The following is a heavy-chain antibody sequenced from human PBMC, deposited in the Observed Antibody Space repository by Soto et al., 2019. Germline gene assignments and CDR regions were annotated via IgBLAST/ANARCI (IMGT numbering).Heavy chain of an antibody. CDR3: ARRLGYCSGGSCKYYFDY. CDR1: GGSVSSGSYY. CDR2: IYYSGST. J-gene: IGHJ4*02. Sequence: QVQLQESGPGLVKPSETLSLTCTVSGGSVSSGSYYWSWIRQPPGKGLEWIGYIYYSGSTNYNPSLKSRVTLSVDTSKNQCSLKLSSVTAADTAVYYCARRLGYCSGGSCKYYFDYWGQGTLVTVSS. V-gene: IGHV4-61*01. D-gene: IGHD2-15*01.